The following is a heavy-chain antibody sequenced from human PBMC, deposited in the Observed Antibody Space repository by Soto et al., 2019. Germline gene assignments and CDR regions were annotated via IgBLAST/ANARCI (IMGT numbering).Heavy chain of an antibody. D-gene: IGHD6-13*01. CDR2: INHSGST. CDR1: GGSFSGYY. J-gene: IGHJ6*03. V-gene: IGHV4-34*01. CDR3: AGVLAGAVAAADNYYFSYMHV. Sequence: PSETLSLTCAVYGGSFSGYYWSWIRQPPGKGLEWIGEINHSGSTNYNPSLKSRVTISVDTSKNQISLKLSSVSAAATAVYYCAGVLAGAVAAADNYYFSYMHVWGKGTTVTVSS.